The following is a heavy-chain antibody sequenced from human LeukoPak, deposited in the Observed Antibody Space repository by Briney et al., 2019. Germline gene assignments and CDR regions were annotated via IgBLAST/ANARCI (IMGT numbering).Heavy chain of an antibody. V-gene: IGHV3-9*01. J-gene: IGHJ4*02. CDR1: GGSFSGYY. Sequence: LSLTCAVYGGSFSGYYWSWVRQGPGKGLEWVSGISKNSKNIGYADSVKGRFTISRDNAKNFLYLQMSSLRPEDTALYYCAKDHSSGTGSDFWGQGALVTVSS. CDR3: AKDHSSGTGSDF. CDR2: ISKNSKNI. D-gene: IGHD1-1*01.